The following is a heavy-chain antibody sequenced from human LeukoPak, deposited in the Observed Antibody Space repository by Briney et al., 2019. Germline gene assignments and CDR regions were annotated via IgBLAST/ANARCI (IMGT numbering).Heavy chain of an antibody. CDR1: RFTFSSYS. Sequence: GGSLRLSCAASRFTFSSYSMNWVRQAPGQGLEWVSSISSSSSYIYYADSVKGRFTISRDNAKNSLYLQMNSLRAEDTAVYYCARGRLIAAADTNWFDPWGQGTLVTVSS. CDR2: ISSSSSYI. J-gene: IGHJ5*02. CDR3: ARGRLIAAADTNWFDP. V-gene: IGHV3-21*01. D-gene: IGHD6-13*01.